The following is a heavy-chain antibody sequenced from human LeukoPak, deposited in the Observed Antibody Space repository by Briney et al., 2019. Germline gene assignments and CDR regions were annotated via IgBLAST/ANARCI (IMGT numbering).Heavy chain of an antibody. CDR1: GFPVSSNY. D-gene: IGHD3-16*01. CDR3: ARDIRWGEGLLH. Sequence: GGSLRLSCAASGFPVSSNYMSWVRQAPGKGLEWVSVIYSGGSTYYADSVKGRFTISRDNSKNTLYLQMNSLRAEDTAVYYCARDIRWGEGLLHWGQGTLVTVSS. CDR2: IYSGGST. V-gene: IGHV3-66*01. J-gene: IGHJ4*02.